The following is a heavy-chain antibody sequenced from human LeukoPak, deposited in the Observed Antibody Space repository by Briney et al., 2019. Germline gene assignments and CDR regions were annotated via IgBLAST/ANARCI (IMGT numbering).Heavy chain of an antibody. Sequence: PGGTLRLSCVASGFTFSTYGMSWVRQAPGKGLEWVSAISGSGGSTYYADSVKGRFTISRDNAKNSLYLQMNSLRAEDTAVYYCARDRGSSGPWGQGTLVTVSS. V-gene: IGHV3-23*01. J-gene: IGHJ5*02. CDR2: ISGSGGST. D-gene: IGHD6-6*01. CDR3: ARDRGSSGP. CDR1: GFTFSTYG.